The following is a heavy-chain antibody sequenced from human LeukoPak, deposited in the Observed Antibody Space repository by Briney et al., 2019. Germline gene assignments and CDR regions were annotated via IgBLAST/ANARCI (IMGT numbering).Heavy chain of an antibody. V-gene: IGHV4-59*01. J-gene: IGHJ4*02. D-gene: IGHD3-10*01. CDR3: ARVGTYYRSLDS. CDR2: IYHSGGT. CDR1: GGSINDAS. Sequence: PSETLSLTCTVSGGSINDASWNWIRQPPGQVLEWIGYIYHSGGTNYNPSLKSRVSISLDTSKNQFSLKLSSVTAADTAVYYCARVGTYYRSLDSWGQGTLVTVSS.